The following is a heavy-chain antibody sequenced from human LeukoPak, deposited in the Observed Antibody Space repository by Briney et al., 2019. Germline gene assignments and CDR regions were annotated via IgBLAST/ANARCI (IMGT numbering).Heavy chain of an antibody. CDR1: GFTFSSYA. D-gene: IGHD3-10*01. CDR2: INGSGGST. V-gene: IGHV3-23*01. CDR3: ATSGSYYYYYYMDV. Sequence: GGSLRLSCAASGFTFSSYAMSWVRQAPGKGLEWVSAINGSGGSTYYADSVKGRFTISRDNSKNTLYLQMNSLRAEDTAVYYCATSGSYYYYYYMDVWGKGTTVTVSS. J-gene: IGHJ6*03.